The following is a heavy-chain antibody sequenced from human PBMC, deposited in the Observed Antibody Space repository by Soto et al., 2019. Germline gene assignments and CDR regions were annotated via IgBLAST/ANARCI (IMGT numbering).Heavy chain of an antibody. CDR2: INPKSGDT. Sequence: ASVKVSCKASGYTFTDYYMHWVRQAPGQGLEWMGWINPKSGDTRYAQNFQGRVTMTRDTSITTAYMEMSRLRSDDTAVYYCAREVEAELRGGVDWFDPWGQGTLVTVSS. CDR3: AREVEAELRGGVDWFDP. D-gene: IGHD1-7*01. V-gene: IGHV1-2*02. J-gene: IGHJ5*02. CDR1: GYTFTDYY.